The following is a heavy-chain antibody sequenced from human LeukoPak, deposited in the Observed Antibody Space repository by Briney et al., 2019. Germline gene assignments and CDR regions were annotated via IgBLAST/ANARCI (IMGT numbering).Heavy chain of an antibody. CDR2: ISWNSGSI. CDR1: GFTFDDYA. CDR3: AKDISHSSGYYFFDY. J-gene: IGHJ4*02. D-gene: IGHD3-22*01. Sequence: GGSLRLSCAASGFTFDDYAMHWVRQGPGKGLEWVSGISWNSGSIAYADSVKGRFTISRDNAKNFLYLQMNSLRAEDTALYYCAKDISHSSGYYFFDYWGQGTLVTVSS. V-gene: IGHV3-9*01.